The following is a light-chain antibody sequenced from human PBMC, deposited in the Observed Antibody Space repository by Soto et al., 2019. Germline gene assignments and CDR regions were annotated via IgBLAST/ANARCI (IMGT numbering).Light chain of an antibody. J-gene: IGKJ3*01. V-gene: IGKV3-20*01. CDR3: QQYGRSTGT. Sequence: EIVLTQSPGTLSLSPGERATLSCRASQSISSSYLAWYQQKPGQAPRLLIYGASSRATGIPDRFSGSGSGTDFTLTISRLEPEDFAVYYCQQYGRSTGTFGPGTKVDIK. CDR2: GAS. CDR1: QSISSSY.